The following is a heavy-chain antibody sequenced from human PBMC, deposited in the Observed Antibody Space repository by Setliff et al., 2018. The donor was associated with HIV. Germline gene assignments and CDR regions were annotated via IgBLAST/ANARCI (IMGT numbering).Heavy chain of an antibody. CDR3: ARVDDFWGADY. V-gene: IGHV3-48*01. CDR1: GLTFSSYS. CDR2: ISPSSSTL. Sequence: GGSLRLSCVASGLTFSSYSMNWVRQAPGKGLEWVSYISPSSSTLYYADSVKGRFTISRDNAKNTLYLQMNSLRAEDTAVYYCARVDDFWGADYWGQGTLVTVSS. J-gene: IGHJ4*02. D-gene: IGHD3-3*01.